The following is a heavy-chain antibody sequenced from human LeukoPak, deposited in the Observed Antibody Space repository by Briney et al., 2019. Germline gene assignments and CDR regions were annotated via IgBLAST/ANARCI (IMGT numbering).Heavy chain of an antibody. V-gene: IGHV3-7*05. J-gene: IGHJ4*02. CDR3: ARNFD. Sequence: SGGSLRVSCAASGFSFSDNWMSWVRQAPGKGLEWVANIKQDGSEKYYVDSVKGRFTISRDNAKNSVYLQMNSLRAEDTAVYYCARNFDWGQGTLVTVSS. CDR2: IKQDGSEK. CDR1: GFSFSDNW.